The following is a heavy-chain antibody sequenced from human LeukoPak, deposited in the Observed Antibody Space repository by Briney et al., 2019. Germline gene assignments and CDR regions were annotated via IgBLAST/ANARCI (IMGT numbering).Heavy chain of an antibody. J-gene: IGHJ3*02. D-gene: IGHD3-22*01. V-gene: IGHV4-34*12. Sequence: PSETLSLTCAVYGGSFSGYYWSWIRQPPGKGLEWIGSIFHSGSTYYNPSLKSRVTISVDTSKNQFSLKLSSVTAADTAVYYCARANYYDTSGYSRGAFDIWGQGTMVTVSS. CDR3: ARANYYDTSGYSRGAFDI. CDR1: GGSFSGYY. CDR2: IFHSGST.